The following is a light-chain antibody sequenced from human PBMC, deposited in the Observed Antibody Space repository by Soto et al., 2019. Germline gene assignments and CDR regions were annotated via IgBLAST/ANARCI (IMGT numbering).Light chain of an antibody. CDR1: HRVSNY. Sequence: MPPSTATLSFSQGERATLSCRASHRVSNYLAWYQQRPGQAPTLLIYGASTRATGIPARFSGSASGTEVTLTISSLQSEDFAMYYGQQYNNWPLTFGGGTKVDI. J-gene: IGKJ4*01. V-gene: IGKV3-15*01. CDR2: GAS. CDR3: QQYNNWPLT.